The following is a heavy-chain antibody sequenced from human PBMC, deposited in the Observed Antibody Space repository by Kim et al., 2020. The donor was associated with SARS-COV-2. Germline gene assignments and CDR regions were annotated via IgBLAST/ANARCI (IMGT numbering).Heavy chain of an antibody. D-gene: IGHD2-21*02. Sequence: GGSLRLSCAASGFTFSDYYMSWIRQAPGKGLEWISYISSSSDYTNYADSVKGRFTISRDNAKNSLYLQMNSLRAEDTAVYYCARDRSPNCGTYCYLTFDSWGLGTLVTVSS. CDR2: ISSSSDYT. J-gene: IGHJ4*02. CDR3: ARDRSPNCGTYCYLTFDS. CDR1: GFTFSDYY. V-gene: IGHV3-11*06.